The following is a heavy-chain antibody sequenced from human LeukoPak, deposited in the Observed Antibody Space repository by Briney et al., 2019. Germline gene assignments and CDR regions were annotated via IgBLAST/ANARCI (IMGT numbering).Heavy chain of an antibody. V-gene: IGHV4-59*12. CDR2: IYYSGST. CDR1: GGSISSYY. J-gene: IGHJ4*02. CDR3: ARGRTGAGFVVVPAGPFDY. Sequence: SETLSLTCTVSGGSISSYYWSWIRQPPGKGLEWIGYIYYSGSTNYNPSLKSRVTISVDTSKNQFSLKLSSVTAADTAVYYCARGRTGAGFVVVPAGPFDYWGQGSLVTVSS. D-gene: IGHD2-2*01.